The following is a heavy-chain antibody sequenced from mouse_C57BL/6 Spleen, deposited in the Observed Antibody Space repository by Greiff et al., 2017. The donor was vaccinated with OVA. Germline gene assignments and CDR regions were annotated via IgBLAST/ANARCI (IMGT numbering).Heavy chain of an antibody. Sequence: EVQRVESGPGLVKPSQSLSLTCSVTGYSITSGYYWNWIRQFPGNKLEWMGYIRYDGSNNYNPSLKNRISITRDTSKNQFFLKLNAVTIEDTATYYCARASLYYGNYGGYAMDYWGQGTSVTVSS. CDR1: GYSITSGYY. CDR3: ARASLYYGNYGGYAMDY. CDR2: IRYDGSN. V-gene: IGHV3-6*01. J-gene: IGHJ4*01. D-gene: IGHD2-1*01.